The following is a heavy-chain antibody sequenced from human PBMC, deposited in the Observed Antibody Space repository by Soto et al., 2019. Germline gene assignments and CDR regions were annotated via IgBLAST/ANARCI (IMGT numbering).Heavy chain of an antibody. V-gene: IGHV3-23*01. CDR3: AKGLYCSSTSCYGPSYFDY. CDR2: ISGSGGST. J-gene: IGHJ4*02. D-gene: IGHD2-2*01. CDR1: GFTFSSYA. Sequence: GGSLRLSCAASGFTFSSYAMSWVRQAPGKGLEWVSAISGSGGSTYYADSVKGRFTISRDNSKNTLYLQMNSLRAEDTAVYYCAKGLYCSSTSCYGPSYFDYWGQGTLVTVSS.